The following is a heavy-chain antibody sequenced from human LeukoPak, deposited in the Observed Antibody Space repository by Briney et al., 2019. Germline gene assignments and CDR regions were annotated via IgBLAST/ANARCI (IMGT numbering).Heavy chain of an antibody. D-gene: IGHD3-9*01. Sequence: ASVKVSCKASGYTFTSYGISWVRQAPGQGLEWMGWISAYNGNTNYAQKLQGRVTMTTDTSTSTAYMELRSLRSDDTAVYYCARDPPRVTIFSPMDVWGQGTTVTASS. CDR1: GYTFTSYG. V-gene: IGHV1-18*01. CDR2: ISAYNGNT. CDR3: ARDPPRVTIFSPMDV. J-gene: IGHJ6*02.